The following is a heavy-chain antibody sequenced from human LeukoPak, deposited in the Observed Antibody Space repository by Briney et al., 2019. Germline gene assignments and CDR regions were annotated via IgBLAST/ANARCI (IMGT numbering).Heavy chain of an antibody. CDR1: GGSISSGGYY. CDR2: IYHSGTT. J-gene: IGHJ4*02. CDR3: ARGGLELHRGIDY. Sequence: SETLSLTCTVSGGSISSGGYYWSWIRQPPGKGLEWIGEIYHSGTTNYNPSLKSRVTISVDKSQNQFSMKLTSVTAADTAVYYCARGGLELHRGIDYWGQGTLVTVSS. D-gene: IGHD1-7*01. V-gene: IGHV4-30-2*01.